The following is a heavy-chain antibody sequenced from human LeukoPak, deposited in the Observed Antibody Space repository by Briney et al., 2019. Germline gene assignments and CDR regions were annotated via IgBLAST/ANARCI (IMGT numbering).Heavy chain of an antibody. Sequence: GGSLRLSCAASGFTFSSYAISWVRQAPGKGLEWVSAISGSGGSTYYADSVKGRFTISRDNAKNSLYLQMNSLRAEDTAVYYCARDVKAAANPLHAFDIWGQGTMVTVSS. J-gene: IGHJ3*02. CDR3: ARDVKAAANPLHAFDI. V-gene: IGHV3-23*01. CDR1: GFTFSSYA. CDR2: ISGSGGST. D-gene: IGHD6-13*01.